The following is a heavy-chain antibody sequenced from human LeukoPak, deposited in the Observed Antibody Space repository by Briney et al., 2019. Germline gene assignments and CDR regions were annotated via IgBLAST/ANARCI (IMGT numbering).Heavy chain of an antibody. D-gene: IGHD6-13*01. CDR3: AIRPPSASGTPYYFDH. Sequence: GGSLRLSCAASGFTFSTYAMSWVRQAPGKGLQWVSTISDSSINTYYADSVRGRFTISRDNSRNTLYLHINSLTAEDTALYYCAIRPPSASGTPYYFDHWGQGALVTVSS. CDR1: GFTFSTYA. J-gene: IGHJ4*02. CDR2: ISDSSINT. V-gene: IGHV3-23*01.